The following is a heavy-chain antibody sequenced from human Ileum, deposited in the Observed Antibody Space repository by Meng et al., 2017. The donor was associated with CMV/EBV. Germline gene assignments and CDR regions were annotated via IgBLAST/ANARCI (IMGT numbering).Heavy chain of an antibody. CDR2: MSSTGGFI. CDR3: ARETNLGS. J-gene: IGHJ5*02. Sequence: GESLKISCAASGFTFSSYTMNWVRQAPGKGLEWVSSMSSTGGFIYYADSVKGRFTISRDNAKKSVYLQMNSPRAEDTAVYYCARETNLGSWGQGTLVTVSS. V-gene: IGHV3-21*01. D-gene: IGHD5-24*01. CDR1: GFTFSSYT.